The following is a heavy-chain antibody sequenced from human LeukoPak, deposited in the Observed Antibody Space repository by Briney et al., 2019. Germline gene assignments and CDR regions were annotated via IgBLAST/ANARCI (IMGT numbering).Heavy chain of an antibody. V-gene: IGHV4-59*08. D-gene: IGHD1-26*01. CDR1: GGSISSYY. CDR3: ARRSSGSPLTD. CDR2: IYYSGSI. J-gene: IGHJ4*02. Sequence: SETLSLTCTVSGGSISSYYWSWIRQPPGKGLEWIGYIYYSGSINYNPSLKSRVTISVDTSKNQFSLKLSSVTAADTAVYYCARRSSGSPLTDWGQGTLVTVSS.